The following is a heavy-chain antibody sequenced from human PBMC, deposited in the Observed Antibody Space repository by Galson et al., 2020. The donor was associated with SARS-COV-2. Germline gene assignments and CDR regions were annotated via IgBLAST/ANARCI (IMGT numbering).Heavy chain of an antibody. D-gene: IGHD2-2*01. J-gene: IGHJ4*02. Sequence: GGSLRLSCATSGFTFSNAWMSWVRQAPGKGLEWVGRIKSKTDGGTTDYAAPVKGRFTISRDDSKNTLYLQMNSLKTEDTAVYYCTTTYYRPGYCSSTSCYGITDYWRQRNLVTVSS. CDR2: IKSKTDGGTT. V-gene: IGHV3-15*01. CDR3: TTTYYRPGYCSSTSCYGITDY. CDR1: GFTFSNAW.